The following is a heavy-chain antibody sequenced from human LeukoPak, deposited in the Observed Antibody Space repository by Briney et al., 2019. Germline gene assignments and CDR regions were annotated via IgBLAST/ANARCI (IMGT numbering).Heavy chain of an antibody. CDR2: ISAYNGNT. CDR1: GYTFTSYG. Sequence: ASVKVSCKASGYTFTSYGISWVRQAPGQGLEWMGWISAYNGNTNYAQKLQGRVTMTTDTSTSTAYMELRSLRSDDTAVYYCARESDILTGYHPSDYWGQGTLVTVSS. J-gene: IGHJ4*02. D-gene: IGHD3-9*01. V-gene: IGHV1-18*01. CDR3: ARESDILTGYHPSDY.